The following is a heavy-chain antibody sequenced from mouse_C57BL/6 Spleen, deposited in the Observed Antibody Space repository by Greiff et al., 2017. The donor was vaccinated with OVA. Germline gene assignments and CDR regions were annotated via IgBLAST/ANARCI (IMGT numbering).Heavy chain of an antibody. V-gene: IGHV1-64*01. D-gene: IGHD1-1*01. CDR2: IHPNSGST. J-gene: IGHJ4*01. CDR1: GYTFTSYW. Sequence: QVQLQQPGAELVKPGASVKLSFKASGYTFTSYWMHWVKQRPGQGLEWIGMIHPNSGSTNYNEKFKSKATLTVDKSFSTAYMQLSSLTSEDSAGKYCARGGEYYGSGPLYAVDYWGQGTSVTVSS. CDR3: ARGGEYYGSGPLYAVDY.